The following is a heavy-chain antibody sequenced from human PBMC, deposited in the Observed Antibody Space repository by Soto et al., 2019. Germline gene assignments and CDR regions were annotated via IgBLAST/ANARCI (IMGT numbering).Heavy chain of an antibody. Sequence: QLQLQESGPGLVKPSETLSLTCTVSGGSISSSSYYWGWIRQPPGKGLEWIGSIYYSGTTYYNPSLKSRVTLSVDTSKTQFSRNLSSVTAADTAVYYCARLYSRSWFGDYWGQGTLVTVSS. CDR3: ARLYSRSWFGDY. V-gene: IGHV4-39*01. CDR2: IYYSGTT. CDR1: GGSISSSSYY. D-gene: IGHD6-13*01. J-gene: IGHJ4*02.